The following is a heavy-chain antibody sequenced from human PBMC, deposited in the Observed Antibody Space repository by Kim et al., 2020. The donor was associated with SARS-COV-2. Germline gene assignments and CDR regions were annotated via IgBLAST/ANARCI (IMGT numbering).Heavy chain of an antibody. J-gene: IGHJ4*02. Sequence: YAQKFQGRVTMTRDTSISTAYMELSRLRSDDTAVYYCARGAVVVPAAMPDWGQGTLVTVSS. V-gene: IGHV1-2*02. CDR3: ARGAVVVPAAMPD. D-gene: IGHD2-2*01.